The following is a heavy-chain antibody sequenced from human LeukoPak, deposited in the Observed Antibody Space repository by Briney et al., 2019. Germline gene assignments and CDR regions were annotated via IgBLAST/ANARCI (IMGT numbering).Heavy chain of an antibody. D-gene: IGHD3-22*01. CDR3: AADYDSSGYYYS. CDR1: GYSISSGYY. J-gene: IGHJ4*02. Sequence: PAETLSLTCTVSGYSISSGYYWGWIRHPPGKGLEWIGSIYHSGSTYYNPSLKSRVIISVDTSKNQFSLKVSSVTAADTAVYYCAADYDSSGYYYSWGQGTLVTVSS. CDR2: IYHSGST. V-gene: IGHV4-38-2*02.